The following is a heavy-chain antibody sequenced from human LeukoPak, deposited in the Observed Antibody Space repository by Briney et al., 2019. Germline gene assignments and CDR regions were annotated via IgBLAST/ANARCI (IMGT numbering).Heavy chain of an antibody. D-gene: IGHD6-19*01. CDR3: ARDPKSAVAADWFDP. Sequence: KASETLSLTCTVSGGSISSYYWSWIRQPPGKGLEWIGEINHSGSTNYNPSLKSRVTISVDTSKNQFSLKLSSVTAADTAVYYCARDPKSAVAADWFDPWGQGTLVTVSS. CDR1: GGSISSYY. CDR2: INHSGST. V-gene: IGHV4-34*01. J-gene: IGHJ5*01.